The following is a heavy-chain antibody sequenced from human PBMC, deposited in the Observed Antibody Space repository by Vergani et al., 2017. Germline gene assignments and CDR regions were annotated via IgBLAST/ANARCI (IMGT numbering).Heavy chain of an antibody. CDR1: GFTFSSYA. V-gene: IGHV3-30-3*01. Sequence: QVQLVESGGGVVQPGRSLRLSCAASGFTFSSYAMHWVRQAPGKGLEWVAVISYDGSNKYYADSVKGRFTISRDNSKNTLYLQMNSLRAEDTAVYYCARGGDSIYLEVDDYWGQGTLVTGSS. CDR3: ARGGDSIYLEVDDY. J-gene: IGHJ4*02. D-gene: IGHD4-11*01. CDR2: ISYDGSNK.